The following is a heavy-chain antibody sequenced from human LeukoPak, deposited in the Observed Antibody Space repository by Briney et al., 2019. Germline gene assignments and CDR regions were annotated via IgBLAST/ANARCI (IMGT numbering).Heavy chain of an antibody. CDR3: ARGGPPTVTRFDY. D-gene: IGHD4-17*01. CDR2: VYYSGST. CDR1: GGSFRSSSYY. V-gene: IGHV4-61*01. Sequence: PSETLSLTCIVSGGSFRSSSYYWSWIRQPPGKGLEWIGYVYYSGSTNYNPSLKSRVTISVDTSKDQFSLKLRSVTAADTAVYYCARGGPPTVTRFDYWGQGTLVTVS. J-gene: IGHJ4*02.